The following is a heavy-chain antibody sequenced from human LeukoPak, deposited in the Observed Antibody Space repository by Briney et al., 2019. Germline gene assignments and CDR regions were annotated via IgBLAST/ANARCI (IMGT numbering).Heavy chain of an antibody. CDR3: TTGSDFDN. Sequence: PGGSLRLSCEGSGFTFSNAWMSWVRQALGKGLEWVGRIKSKPDGGTTDYAALVKGKFTISRDDSKNTVYLQMNSLKTEDTAVYYCTTGSDFDNWGQGTLVTVSS. V-gene: IGHV3-15*01. CDR1: GFTFSNAW. CDR2: IKSKPDGGTT. J-gene: IGHJ4*02.